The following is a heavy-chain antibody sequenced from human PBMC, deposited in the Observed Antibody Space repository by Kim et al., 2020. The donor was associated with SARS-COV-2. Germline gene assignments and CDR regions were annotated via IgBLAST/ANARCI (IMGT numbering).Heavy chain of an antibody. CDR3: ARITFGSGSYRWFDP. J-gene: IGHJ5*02. CDR1: GGSFSGYY. D-gene: IGHD3-10*01. Sequence: SETLSLTCAVYGGSFSGYYWSWIRQPPGKGLEWIGEINHSGSTNYNPSLKSRVTISVDTSKNQFSLKLSSVTAADTAVYYCARITFGSGSYRWFDPWGQGTLVTVSS. V-gene: IGHV4-34*01. CDR2: INHSGST.